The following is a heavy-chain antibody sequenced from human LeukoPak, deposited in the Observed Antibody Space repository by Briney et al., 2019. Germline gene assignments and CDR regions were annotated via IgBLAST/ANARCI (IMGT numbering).Heavy chain of an antibody. Sequence: ASVKVSCKASGYTFTNYGISWVRQAPGQGLEWMGWISAYNGNTNYAQKLQGRVTMTTDTSTSTAYMELRSLRSDDTAVYYCAKDPQWELPSPFDHWGQGTLVTVSS. J-gene: IGHJ4*02. V-gene: IGHV1-18*01. D-gene: IGHD1-26*01. CDR3: AKDPQWELPSPFDH. CDR2: ISAYNGNT. CDR1: GYTFTNYG.